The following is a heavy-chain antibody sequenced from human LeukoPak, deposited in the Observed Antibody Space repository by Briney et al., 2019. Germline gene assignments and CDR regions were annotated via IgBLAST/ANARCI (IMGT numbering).Heavy chain of an antibody. CDR3: ARSGYCSGGSCPFVY. Sequence: GASVKVSCKASGYTFTGCYIHWVRQAPGQGLEWMGGIIPIFGTPNYAQKLQGRVTITADASTNTAYMELSSLRSEDTAVYYCARSGYCSGGSCPFVYWGQGTLVTVSS. CDR2: IIPIFGTP. V-gene: IGHV1-69*13. J-gene: IGHJ4*02. D-gene: IGHD2-15*01. CDR1: GYTFTGCY.